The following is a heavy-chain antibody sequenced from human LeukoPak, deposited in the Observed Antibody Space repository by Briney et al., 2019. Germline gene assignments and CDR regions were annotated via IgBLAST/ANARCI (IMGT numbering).Heavy chain of an antibody. CDR3: AKYVDTAMAHFDY. CDR2: IWYDGSNK. Sequence: GGSLRLSCAASGFTFSSYGMPWVRQAPGKGLEWVAVIWYDGSNKYYADSVKGRFTISRDNSKNTLYLQMNSLGAEDTAVYYCAKYVDTAMAHFDYWGQGTLVTVSS. J-gene: IGHJ4*02. D-gene: IGHD5-18*01. V-gene: IGHV3-33*06. CDR1: GFTFSSYG.